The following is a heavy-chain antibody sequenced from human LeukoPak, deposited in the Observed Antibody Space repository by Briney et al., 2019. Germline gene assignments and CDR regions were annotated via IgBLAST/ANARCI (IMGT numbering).Heavy chain of an antibody. CDR1: GGSISSADYY. J-gene: IGHJ5*02. D-gene: IGHD1-26*01. CDR3: ARRYLRSGFDP. Sequence: SETLSLTCTVSGGSISSADYYWSWIRQPPGKGLEWIGYIYYSGSTYYNPSLKSRVTISVDTSKNQFSLKLSSVTAADTAVYYCARRYLRSGFDPWGQGTLVTVSS. CDR2: IYYSGST. V-gene: IGHV4-30-4*01.